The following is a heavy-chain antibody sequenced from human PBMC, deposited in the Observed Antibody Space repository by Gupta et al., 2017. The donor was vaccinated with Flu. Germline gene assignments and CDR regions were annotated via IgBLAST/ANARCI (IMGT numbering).Heavy chain of an antibody. Sequence: QVQLQQWGAGLLKPSETVSLTCAVYGGSFSGYYWSWIRQPPGKGLEWIGEINHSGSTNYNPSLKSRVTISVDTSKNQFSLKLSSVTAADTAVYYCARGGRVLYYDILTGYYNGGVQYYGMDVWGQGTTVTVSS. CDR1: GGSFSGYY. D-gene: IGHD3-9*01. CDR3: ARGGRVLYYDILTGYYNGGVQYYGMDV. J-gene: IGHJ6*02. V-gene: IGHV4-34*01. CDR2: INHSGST.